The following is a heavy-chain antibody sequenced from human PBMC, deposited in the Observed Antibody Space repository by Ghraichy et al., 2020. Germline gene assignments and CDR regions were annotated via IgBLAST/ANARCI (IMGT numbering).Heavy chain of an antibody. D-gene: IGHD3-10*01. CDR3: ARDSGWGVRGVITAFDY. V-gene: IGHV3-23*01. CDR1: GFTFSTYA. CDR2: ISGRGGST. J-gene: IGHJ4*02. Sequence: GGSLRLSCAASGFTFSTYAMSWVRQAPGKGLEWVSGISGRGGSTYDADSVKDRFTISRDNSKNTLYLQMNSLRADDTAVYYCARDSGWGVRGVITAFDYWGQGTLVTVSS.